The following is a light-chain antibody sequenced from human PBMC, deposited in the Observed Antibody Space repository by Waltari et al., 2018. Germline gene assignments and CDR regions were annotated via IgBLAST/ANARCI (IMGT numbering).Light chain of an antibody. CDR2: VYSDGGH. CDR1: SGHSSNV. V-gene: IGLV4-69*01. Sequence: QLVLTQSPSASASLGASIKLTCTLSSGHSSNVIAWLQQQPEKGPRYLVKVYSDGGHSRGNEIPDRFSGSSSGAERYLTISSLQSEDEADYYCQTGGHGTWVFGGGTRLTVL. J-gene: IGLJ3*02. CDR3: QTGGHGTWV.